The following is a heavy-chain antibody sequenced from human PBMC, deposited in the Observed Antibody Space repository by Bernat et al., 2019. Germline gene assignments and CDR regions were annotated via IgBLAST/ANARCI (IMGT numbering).Heavy chain of an antibody. CDR3: TTDLPPYDTRKYYFDY. J-gene: IGHJ4*02. V-gene: IGHV3-15*07. D-gene: IGHD3-22*01. CDR2: IKSKIDGGTT. CDR1: GFSFSNAW. Sequence: EVQLVESGGGLVKPGGSLRLSCAASGFSFSNAWMNWVRQAPGKGLEWVGRIKSKIDGGTTDYTAPVKGRFTISRDDSKTTLYLEMNSLKTEDTAVYFCTTDLPPYDTRKYYFDYWGRGTLVTVSS.